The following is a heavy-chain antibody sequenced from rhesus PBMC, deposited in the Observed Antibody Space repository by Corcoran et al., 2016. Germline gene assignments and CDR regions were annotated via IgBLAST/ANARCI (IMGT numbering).Heavy chain of an antibody. CDR2: ISGSGGST. J-gene: IGHJ4*01. V-gene: IGHV4-173*01. CDR1: GGSIRSTY. D-gene: IGHD3-3*01. CDR3: ARVRVGLVNVY. Sequence: QLQLQESGPGLVEPSETLSLPCAVSGGSIRSTYWRCIRQPTGKGREWIGRISGSGGSTDYNPPLKSRFTISTDTTKNQSSLKLSSVTAADTAVYYCARVRVGLVNVYWGQGVLVTVSS.